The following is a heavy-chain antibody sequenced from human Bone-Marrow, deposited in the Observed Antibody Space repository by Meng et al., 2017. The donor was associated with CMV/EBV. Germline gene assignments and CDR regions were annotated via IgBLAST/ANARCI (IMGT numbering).Heavy chain of an antibody. CDR2: ISESGTNT. CDR3: AKDETVGATSPFDY. D-gene: IGHD2-15*01. CDR1: GFTFSSYF. Sequence: GESLKISCEVSGFTFSSYFMSWVRQAPGKGLEWVAVISESGTNTYYADSVKGRFFISRDNSRDTLYWQMKNLRADDTATYYCAKDETVGATSPFDYWGQGTLVTVSS. V-gene: IGHV3-23*01. J-gene: IGHJ4*02.